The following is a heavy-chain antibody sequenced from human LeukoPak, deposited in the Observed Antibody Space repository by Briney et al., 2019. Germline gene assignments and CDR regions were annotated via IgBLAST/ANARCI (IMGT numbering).Heavy chain of an antibody. D-gene: IGHD3-10*01. CDR3: ARDANFGYDAFDI. V-gene: IGHV3-33*01. J-gene: IGHJ3*02. CDR2: IWDDGSEK. Sequence: GTSLRLSCAASGFTFSSYGLHWVRQAPGKGLEWVAVIWDDGSEKYYADCVKGRFSISRDNSKNTLYLQVNSLRAEDTAVYYCARDANFGYDAFDIWGQGTMVTVSS. CDR1: GFTFSSYG.